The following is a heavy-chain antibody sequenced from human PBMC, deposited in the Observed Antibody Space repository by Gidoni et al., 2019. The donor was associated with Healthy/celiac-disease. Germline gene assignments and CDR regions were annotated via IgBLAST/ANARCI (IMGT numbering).Heavy chain of an antibody. CDR1: GFTFSSYG. V-gene: IGHV3-33*01. J-gene: IGHJ5*02. CDR2: IWYDGSNK. Sequence: QVQLVESGGGVVQPGRSLRLSCAASGFTFSSYGMHWVRQAPGKGLEWVAVIWYDGSNKYYADSVKGRFTISRDNSKNTLYLQMNSLRAEDTAVYYCARDLGSGGGFDPWGQGTLVTVSS. CDR3: ARDLGSGGGFDP. D-gene: IGHD1-1*01.